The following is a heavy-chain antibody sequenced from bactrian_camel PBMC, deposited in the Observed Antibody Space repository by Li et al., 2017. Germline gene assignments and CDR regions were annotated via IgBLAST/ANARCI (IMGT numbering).Heavy chain of an antibody. J-gene: IGHJ6*01. CDR1: GYRYDTYC. V-gene: IGHV3S6*01. CDR3: AARRVWVPTTCTGVTDFDY. D-gene: IGHD3*01. Sequence: QVQLVESGGGLVQSGGSLRLSCAAPGYRYDTYCMGWFRQAPGKQRVGVASISKDDVPTYDTSVQGRFTISKDTAKNTLDLQMDNLKPEDTGMYYCAARRVWVPTTCTGVTDFDYRGRGTQVTVST. CDR2: ISKDDVPT.